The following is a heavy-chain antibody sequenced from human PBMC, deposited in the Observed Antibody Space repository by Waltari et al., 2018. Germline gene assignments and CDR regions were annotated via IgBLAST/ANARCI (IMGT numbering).Heavy chain of an antibody. CDR3: AHRLGYGGNSEAHDAFDI. D-gene: IGHD2-21*02. CDR2: IYWNDDK. CDR1: GFSLSTSGVG. Sequence: QITLKESGPTLVKPTQTLTLTCTFSGFSLSTSGVGVGWIRQPPGKALEWLALIYWNDDKRYSPSLKSRLTITKDTSKNQVVLTMTNMDPVDTATYYCAHRLGYGGNSEAHDAFDIWGQGTMVTVSS. V-gene: IGHV2-5*01. J-gene: IGHJ3*02.